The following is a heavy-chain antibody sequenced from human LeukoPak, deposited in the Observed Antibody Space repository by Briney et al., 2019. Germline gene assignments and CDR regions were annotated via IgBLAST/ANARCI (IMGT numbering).Heavy chain of an antibody. CDR3: ARTNLDCKNGVCYDY. D-gene: IGHD2-8*01. Sequence: ASVKVSCKASGGTFSSYAISWVRQAPGQGLEWTGGIIPIFGTANYAQKFQGRVTMTRDTSTSTVYMELSSLRSEDTAVYYCARTNLDCKNGVCYDYWGQGTPVTVSS. J-gene: IGHJ4*02. CDR2: IIPIFGTA. CDR1: GGTFSSYA. V-gene: IGHV1-69*05.